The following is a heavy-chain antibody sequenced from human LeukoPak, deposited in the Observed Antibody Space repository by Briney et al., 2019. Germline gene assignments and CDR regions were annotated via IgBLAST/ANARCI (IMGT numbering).Heavy chain of an antibody. CDR2: IWYDGSNK. CDR1: GFTFSSYG. J-gene: IGHJ3*02. Sequence: PGGSLRLSCAASGFTFSSYGMHWVRQAPGKGLEWVAVIWYDGSNKYYADSVKGRFTISRDNSKNTLYLQMNSLRAEDTAVYYCARDRGYYYDSSGYPLSDAFDIWGQGTMVTVSS. D-gene: IGHD3-22*01. V-gene: IGHV3-33*01. CDR3: ARDRGYYYDSSGYPLSDAFDI.